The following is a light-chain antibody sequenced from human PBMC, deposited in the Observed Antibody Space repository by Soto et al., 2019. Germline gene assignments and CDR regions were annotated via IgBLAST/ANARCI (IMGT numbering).Light chain of an antibody. J-gene: IGKJ2*01. CDR3: QQYDSYPYT. Sequence: DIQMTQLPSALPAPVRDRLTITCRASQSVRSWLAWYQQKPGTAPKLLIFDASRLESGVPSRFSGSASGTEFTLTISSLQPDDFATYYCQQYDSYPYTFGQGTKVDIK. CDR1: QSVRSW. CDR2: DAS. V-gene: IGKV1-5*01.